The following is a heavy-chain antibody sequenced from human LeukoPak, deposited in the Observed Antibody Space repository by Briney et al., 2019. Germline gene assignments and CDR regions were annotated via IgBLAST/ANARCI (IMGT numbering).Heavy chain of an antibody. V-gene: IGHV4-34*01. CDR2: INHSGST. D-gene: IGHD6-19*01. CDR3: ARGSSGWYAYYYYYYGMDV. Sequence: KPSVTLSLTCAVYGGSFSGYYWSWIRQPPGKGLEWIGEINHSGSTNYNPSLKSRVTISVDTSKNQFSLKLSSVTAADTAVYYCARGSSGWYAYYYYYYGMDVWGQGTTVTVSS. J-gene: IGHJ6*02. CDR1: GGSFSGYY.